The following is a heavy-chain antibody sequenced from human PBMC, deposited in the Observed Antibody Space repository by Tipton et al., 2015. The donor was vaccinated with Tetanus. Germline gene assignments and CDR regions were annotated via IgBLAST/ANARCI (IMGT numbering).Heavy chain of an antibody. CDR3: ARAQVVAGTGGFDP. CDR2: ISGDGSST. J-gene: IGHJ5*02. CDR1: GFTFSDYW. V-gene: IGHV3-74*01. D-gene: IGHD6-19*01. Sequence: SLRLSCAASGFTFSDYWMHWVRQAPGKGLMWVSRISGDGSSTSYAASAKGRFTISRDNAKNTVYLQMNSLRAEDTAVYYCARAQVVAGTGGFDPWGQGTPVTVSS.